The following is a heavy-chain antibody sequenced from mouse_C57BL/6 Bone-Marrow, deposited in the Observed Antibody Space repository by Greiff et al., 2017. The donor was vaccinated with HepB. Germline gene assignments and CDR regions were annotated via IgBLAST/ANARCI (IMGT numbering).Heavy chain of an antibody. V-gene: IGHV1-66*01. CDR1: GYSFTSYY. D-gene: IGHD1-1*01. Sequence: VQLQQSGPELVKPGASVKISCKASGYSFTSYYIHWVKQRTGQGLAWIGWIYPGSGNTKYNEKFKGKATLTADTSSSTASMQLSSLTSEDAAVYYCARGYCGSSYRFDYWGQGTTLTVSS. CDR3: ARGYCGSSYRFDY. J-gene: IGHJ2*01. CDR2: IYPGSGNT.